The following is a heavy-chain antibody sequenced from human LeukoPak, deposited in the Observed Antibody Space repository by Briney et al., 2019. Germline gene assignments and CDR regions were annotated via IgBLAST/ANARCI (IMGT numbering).Heavy chain of an antibody. CDR1: GFTFSSYG. CDR2: ISYDGSNK. V-gene: IGHV3-30*03. Sequence: GGSLRLSCAASGFTFSSYGMHWVRQAPGKGLEWVAVISYDGSNKYYADSVKGRFTISRDNAKNSLYLQMNSLRAEDTAVYYCARDQVDTAMVNFDYWGQGTLVTVSS. D-gene: IGHD5-18*01. CDR3: ARDQVDTAMVNFDY. J-gene: IGHJ4*02.